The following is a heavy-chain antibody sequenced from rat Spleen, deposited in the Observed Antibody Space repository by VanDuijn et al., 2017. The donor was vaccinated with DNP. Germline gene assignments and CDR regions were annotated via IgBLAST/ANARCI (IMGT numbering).Heavy chain of an antibody. Sequence: EVQLVESGGGSVQPGRSMKLSCAASGFTFSSFPMAWVRQAPTKGLDWVATISNTGDSTYYRDSVRGRFTISRDNGESSLYLQMNSLWSEDTATYYCARWYNWGYCFDYWGQGVMVTVSS. CDR1: GFTFSSFP. CDR2: ISNTGDST. CDR3: ARWYNWGYCFDY. V-gene: IGHV5-46*01. J-gene: IGHJ2*01. D-gene: IGHD1-4*01.